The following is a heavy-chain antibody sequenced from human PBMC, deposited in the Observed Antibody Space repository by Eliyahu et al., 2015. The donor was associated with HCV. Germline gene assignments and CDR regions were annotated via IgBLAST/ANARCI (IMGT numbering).Heavy chain of an antibody. CDR1: GGSVRXYY. J-gene: IGHJ3*02. D-gene: IGHD6-25*01. Sequence: QVQLQQWGAGLLKPSETLSLTCAVYGGSVRXYYWSWIRQPPGKGLEWIGEINHSGRTNYNPSLKSRVTISLDTSKKQFSLKMRSVTAADTSVYYCARRFNAPSGRGGFDIWGQGTTVTVSS. V-gene: IGHV4-34*01. CDR2: INHSGRT. CDR3: ARRFNAPSGRGGFDI.